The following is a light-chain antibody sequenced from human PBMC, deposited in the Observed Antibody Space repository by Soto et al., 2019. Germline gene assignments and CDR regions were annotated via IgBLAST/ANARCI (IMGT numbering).Light chain of an antibody. CDR1: SSNIGSNY. V-gene: IGLV1-47*01. CDR2: RNN. CDR3: AAWDDSLSGVV. Sequence: QSVLTQPPSASGTPGQRVTISCSGSSSNIGSNYVFWYQHLPGTAPKLLIYRNNQRTSGVPDRFSGSKSGTSASLAISVLRSEDETDYYCAAWDDSLSGVVFGGGTKLTVL. J-gene: IGLJ2*01.